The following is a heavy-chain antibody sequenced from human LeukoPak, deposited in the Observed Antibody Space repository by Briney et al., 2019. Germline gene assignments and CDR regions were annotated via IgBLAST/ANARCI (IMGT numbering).Heavy chain of an antibody. CDR1: GFTFDDYA. Sequence: SGGSLRLSCAASGFTFDDYAMHWVRQAPGKGLEWVSLISGDGGSTYYADSVKGRFTISRDNSKNSLYLQMNSLRTEDTALYYCAKAGEIVLWFGEGYYYGMDVWGQGTTVTVSS. V-gene: IGHV3-43*02. CDR3: AKAGEIVLWFGEGYYYGMDV. D-gene: IGHD3-10*01. J-gene: IGHJ6*02. CDR2: ISGDGGST.